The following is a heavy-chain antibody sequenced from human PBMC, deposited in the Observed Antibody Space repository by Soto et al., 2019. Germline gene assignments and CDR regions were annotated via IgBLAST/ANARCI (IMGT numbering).Heavy chain of an antibody. CDR2: ILPISGTA. CDR3: ARGWNDFPH. J-gene: IGHJ4*02. Sequence: SVKVSCKASGGTFRSYVISWVRQAPGQGLECMGGILPISGTANYAPNFQGRVTMTADESTTTAYMELSSLRSEDTAVYYCARGWNDFPHWGQGTLVTVS. V-gene: IGHV1-69*13. CDR1: GGTFRSYV. D-gene: IGHD1-1*01.